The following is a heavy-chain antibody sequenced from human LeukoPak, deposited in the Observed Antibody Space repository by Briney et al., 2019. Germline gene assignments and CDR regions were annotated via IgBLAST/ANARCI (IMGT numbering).Heavy chain of an antibody. Sequence: PGGSLRLSCATSGFTFVDYGLSWVRRAPGKGLEWLSAINYNGAITDYADSVKGRLTIPRNNAKNSLYLRMDSMSTEDTALYYCERDRLGASFSVSLFDVWGQGTLVTVSS. V-gene: IGHV3-20*04. D-gene: IGHD3-3*02. J-gene: IGHJ4*02. CDR3: ERDRLGASFSVSLFDV. CDR1: GFTFVDYG. CDR2: INYNGAIT.